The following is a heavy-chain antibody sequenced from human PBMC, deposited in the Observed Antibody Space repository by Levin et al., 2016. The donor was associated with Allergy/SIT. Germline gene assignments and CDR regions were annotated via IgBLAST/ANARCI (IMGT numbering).Heavy chain of an antibody. D-gene: IGHD2-8*01. CDR1: GFTFSSYW. CDR3: ARDRNGFDY. J-gene: IGHJ4*02. V-gene: IGHV3-7*01. Sequence: GESLKISCAASGFTFSSYWMSWVRQAPGKGLEWVANIKQDGSEKYYVDSVKGRFTISRDNAKNSLYLQMNSLRAEDTAVYYCARDRNGFDYWGQGTLVTVSS. CDR2: IKQDGSEK.